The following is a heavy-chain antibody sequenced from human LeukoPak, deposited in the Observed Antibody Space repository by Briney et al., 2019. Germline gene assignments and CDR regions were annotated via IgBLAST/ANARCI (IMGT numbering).Heavy chain of an antibody. V-gene: IGHV3-30*02. D-gene: IGHD4-23*01. CDR1: GSIFSTDG. CDR3: VKGGSHDYGGLGFDY. Sequence: GSLRPSYAAAGSIFSTDGMHGVRPAPGKGLEWVAMIRYDASGQHYAESQKGRFTISRDTSKNTLYLQMNSRRGDDTAVYYCVKGGSHDYGGLGFDYWGQGTLVTVSS. J-gene: IGHJ4*02. CDR2: IRYDASGQ.